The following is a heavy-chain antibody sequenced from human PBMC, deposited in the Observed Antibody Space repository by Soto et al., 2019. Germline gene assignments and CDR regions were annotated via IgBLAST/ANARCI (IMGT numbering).Heavy chain of an antibody. V-gene: IGHV4-59*01. J-gene: IGHJ3*02. CDR1: GGSMSGDY. CDR2: IYDSGTT. CDR3: ARVSHIVVVPAVRGAFDI. D-gene: IGHD2-21*02. Sequence: QVQLQESGPGLAKASETLSLTCTVSGGSMSGDYWSWIRQPPGKGLEWIGFIYDSGTTNYNPSLKSRGTISIDTVKNQFSLKLTSVTAADTAVYYCARVSHIVVVPAVRGAFDIWGQGTMSTVPS.